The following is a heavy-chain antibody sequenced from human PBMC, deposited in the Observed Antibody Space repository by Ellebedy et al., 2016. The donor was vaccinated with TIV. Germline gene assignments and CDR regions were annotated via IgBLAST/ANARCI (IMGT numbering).Heavy chain of an antibody. CDR3: ARDGTAYSSSWYGEY. V-gene: IGHV1-69*10. CDR2: IIPILGIP. J-gene: IGHJ4*02. D-gene: IGHD6-13*01. Sequence: AASVKVSCKASGCTFSSYAISWVRQAPGQGLEWMGGIIPILGIPNYAQKFQGRVTITADKSTSTAYMELSSLRSEDTAVDYCARDGTAYSSSWYGEYWGQGTLVTVSS. CDR1: GCTFSSYA.